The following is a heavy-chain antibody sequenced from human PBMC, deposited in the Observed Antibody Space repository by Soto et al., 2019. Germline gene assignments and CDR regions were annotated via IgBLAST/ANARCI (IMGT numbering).Heavy chain of an antibody. CDR1: GGSISSYY. V-gene: IGHV4-59*01. D-gene: IGHD3-22*01. Sequence: SETLSLTCTVSGGSISSYYWSWIRQPPGKGLEWIGYIYYSGSTNYNPSLKSRVTISVDTSKNQFSLKLSSVTAADTAVYYCARGLAPSGFSRIADWGQGTLVTVSS. CDR2: IYYSGST. CDR3: ARGLAPSGFSRIAD. J-gene: IGHJ4*02.